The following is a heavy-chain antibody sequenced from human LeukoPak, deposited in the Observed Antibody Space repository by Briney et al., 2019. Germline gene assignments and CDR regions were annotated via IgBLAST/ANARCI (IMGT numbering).Heavy chain of an antibody. Sequence: GGSLRLSCAASGFTVSNNYMTWVGQAPGKGLEWVSVIFPAGSTYYADSVKGRFTISRDNAKNLLSLQMNSLRAEDTAVYYCARDPYNGYYGDDYYYYMDVWGKGTTVTISS. CDR3: ARDPYNGYYGDDYYYYMDV. V-gene: IGHV3-53*01. CDR1: GFTVSNNY. J-gene: IGHJ6*03. D-gene: IGHD4-17*01. CDR2: IFPAGST.